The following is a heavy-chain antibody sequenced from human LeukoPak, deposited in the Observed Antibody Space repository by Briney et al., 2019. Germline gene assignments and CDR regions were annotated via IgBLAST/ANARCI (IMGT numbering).Heavy chain of an antibody. CDR2: IASDGSST. V-gene: IGHV3-74*01. Sequence: GGSLRLSCAASGFTFSSYWMNWVRQAPGKGLVWVSRIASDGSSTTYADSVKGRFSISRDNAKNTLYLQMNSLRVEDTAVYYCATSAHIEVGTAPPPDYWGQGTLVAVTS. CDR3: ATSAHIEVGTAPPPDY. J-gene: IGHJ4*02. D-gene: IGHD2-21*02. CDR1: GFTFSSYW.